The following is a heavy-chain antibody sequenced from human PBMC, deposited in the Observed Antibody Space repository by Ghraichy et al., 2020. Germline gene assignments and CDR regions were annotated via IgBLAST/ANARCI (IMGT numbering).Heavy chain of an antibody. Sequence: GALRLSCAASGFTVSSNYMSWVRQAPGKGLEWVSVIYSGGSTYYADSVKGRFTISRDNSKNTLYLQMNSLRAEDTAVYYCARAPGGGVRHYYYYYGMDVWGQGTTVTVSS. CDR2: IYSGGST. CDR3: ARAPGGGVRHYYYYYGMDV. V-gene: IGHV3-53*01. CDR1: GFTVSSNY. D-gene: IGHD3-16*01. J-gene: IGHJ6*02.